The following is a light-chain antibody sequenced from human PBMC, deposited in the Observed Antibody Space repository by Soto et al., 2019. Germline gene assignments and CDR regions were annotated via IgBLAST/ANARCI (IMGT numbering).Light chain of an antibody. V-gene: IGKV3D-15*01. CDR1: QTVNNN. CDR3: HQYYKWPLT. J-gene: IGKJ4*01. Sequence: EIVLTQSPDTLSLSPGERATLSCRASQTVNNNYVAWYQQKPGQAPRLLIFRASNKAAGIPDRFSGSGSGTEFTLTISSLLSEDFAVYYCHQYYKWPLTFGGGTKVDIK. CDR2: RAS.